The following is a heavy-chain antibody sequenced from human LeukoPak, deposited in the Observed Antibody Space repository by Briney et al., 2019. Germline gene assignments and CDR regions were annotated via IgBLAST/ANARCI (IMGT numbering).Heavy chain of an antibody. CDR1: GFTLDDYG. Sequence: GGSLRLSCAASGFTLDDYGMSWVRHAPGKGLEWVSVINCNCGSTGYSDSVNGRFTISRDNAKNSLYLQMNSLRAEDTALYYCARHGLAWDDYWGQGTLVTVSS. CDR3: ARHGLAWDDY. D-gene: IGHD1-26*01. J-gene: IGHJ4*02. CDR2: INCNCGST. V-gene: IGHV3-20*04.